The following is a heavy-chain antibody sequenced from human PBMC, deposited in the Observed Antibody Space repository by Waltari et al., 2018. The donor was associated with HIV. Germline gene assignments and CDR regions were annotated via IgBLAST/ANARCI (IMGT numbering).Heavy chain of an antibody. CDR1: GGSIISGTYY. V-gene: IGHV4-39*01. Sequence: QLQLQESGPGLVKPSETLSLTCTVSGGSIISGTYYWGWIRQPPGKGLEWIGSIYYSGSTYYNPSLKSRVTISVDMSRNQFSLRLSSVTAADTAVYYCARPACNSAGCYRFDPWGRGILVTVSS. CDR2: IYYSGST. J-gene: IGHJ5*02. CDR3: ARPACNSAGCYRFDP. D-gene: IGHD2-2*01.